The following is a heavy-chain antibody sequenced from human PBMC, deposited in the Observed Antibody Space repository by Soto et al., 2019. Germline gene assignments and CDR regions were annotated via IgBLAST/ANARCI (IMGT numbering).Heavy chain of an antibody. D-gene: IGHD4-17*01. CDR1: GYTFTSYG. J-gene: IGHJ1*01. CDR2: ISAYNGNT. V-gene: IGHV1-18*01. Sequence: QVQLVQSGAEVKKPGASVKVSCKASGYTFTSYGISWVRQAPGQGLEWMGWISAYNGNTNYAQKLQGRVTMTTDTSTSTAYRELRSLRSDDTAVYYCARVSPRGYGDYVHAEYFQHWGQGTLVTVSS. CDR3: ARVSPRGYGDYVHAEYFQH.